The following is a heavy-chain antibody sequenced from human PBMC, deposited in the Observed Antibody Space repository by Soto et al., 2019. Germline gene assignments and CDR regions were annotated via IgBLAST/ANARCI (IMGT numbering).Heavy chain of an antibody. CDR2: INPNSGGT. V-gene: IGHV1-2*02. Sequence: QVQLVQSGAEVKKPGASVKVSCKASGYTFTGYYMHWVRQAPGQGLEWMGWINPNSGGTNYAQKFQGRVTMTRETYNSTAYMELRKLRPDDTAVYYCARVWGGIVVVVDALGYRMDVWGQGTTVTVSS. J-gene: IGHJ6*02. CDR1: GYTFTGYY. D-gene: IGHD2-15*01. CDR3: ARVWGGIVVVVDALGYRMDV.